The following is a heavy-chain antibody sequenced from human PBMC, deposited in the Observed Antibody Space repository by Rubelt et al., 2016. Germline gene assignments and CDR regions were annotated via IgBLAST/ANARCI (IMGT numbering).Heavy chain of an antibody. J-gene: IGHJ1*01. D-gene: IGHD4-23*01. V-gene: IGHV3-48*02. CDR3: VTDLRWPLRN. CDR2: ISSTSTSV. CDR1: GFTFSNAW. Sequence: EVQLVESGGGLVKPGGSLRVSCAASGFTFSNAWMSWVRQAPGKGLEWISYISSTSTSVYYADSVKGRFTISRDSARNSMDLQMNSLRDEDTAVYYCVTDLRWPLRNWGQGTLVTVSS.